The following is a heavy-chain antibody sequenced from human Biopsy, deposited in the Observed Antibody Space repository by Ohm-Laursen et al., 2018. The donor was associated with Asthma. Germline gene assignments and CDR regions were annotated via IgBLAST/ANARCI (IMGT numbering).Heavy chain of an antibody. V-gene: IGHV1-24*01. CDR3: ASDFPKDYVRYNFQF. CDR2: HDHEEGGT. Sequence: SSVKVSCKVPGGTFSNFAISWVRQAPGQGLEWMGGHDHEEGGTVNARRFQGRVTMTEDTSTDTAYMELSSLSSDDTAVYYCASDFPKDYVRYNFQFWGQGTLVTVSS. D-gene: IGHD4-17*01. J-gene: IGHJ4*02. CDR1: GGTFSNFA.